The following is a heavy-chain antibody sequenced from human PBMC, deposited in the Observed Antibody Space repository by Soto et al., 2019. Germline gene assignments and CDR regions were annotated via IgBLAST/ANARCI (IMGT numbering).Heavy chain of an antibody. CDR2: ISPMFGAA. Sequence: QVPLVQSVAEMKKPGSSVNVSCQSSGGTFNTYAMNWVRQAPGQGPEWMGDISPMFGAANYAPKFQGRVTITADESTGTSYMQLSSLTSEDTALYFCAREVQVHTPAFVYWGQGTLVTVSS. CDR1: GGTFNTYA. V-gene: IGHV1-69*19. D-gene: IGHD3-10*01. CDR3: AREVQVHTPAFVY. J-gene: IGHJ4*02.